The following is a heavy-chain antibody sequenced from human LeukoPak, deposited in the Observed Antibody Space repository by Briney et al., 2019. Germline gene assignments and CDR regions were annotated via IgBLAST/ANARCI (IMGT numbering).Heavy chain of an antibody. Sequence: GGSLRLSCAASGFTFSDYSMNWVRQAPGKGLEWISYNGIDSGNTNYADSVKGRFTISGDKAKNSLYLQMNSLRVEDTAVYYCARDYKYAFDNWGQGTLVTVSS. J-gene: IGHJ4*02. CDR2: NGIDSGNT. CDR3: ARDYKYAFDN. V-gene: IGHV3-48*01. CDR1: GFTFSDYS. D-gene: IGHD5-24*01.